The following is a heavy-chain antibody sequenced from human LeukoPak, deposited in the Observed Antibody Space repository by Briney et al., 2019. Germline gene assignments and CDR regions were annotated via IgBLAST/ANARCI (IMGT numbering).Heavy chain of an antibody. J-gene: IGHJ6*04. CDR1: GFTFSSYA. V-gene: IGHV3-23*01. CDR3: AKDDYGDYRYYGMDV. D-gene: IGHD4-17*01. CDR2: ISGSGGST. Sequence: GGSLRLSCAASGFTFSSYAMSWVRQAPGKGLEWGSAISGSGGSTYYADSVKGRFTISRDNSKNTLYLQMNSLRAEDTAVYYCAKDDYGDYRYYGMDVWGKGTTVTVSS.